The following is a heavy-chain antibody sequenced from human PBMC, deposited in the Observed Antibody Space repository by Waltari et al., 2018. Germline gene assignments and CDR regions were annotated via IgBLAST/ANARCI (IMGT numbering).Heavy chain of an antibody. CDR3: ARQDITVRSCPDY. D-gene: IGHD2-15*01. J-gene: IGHJ4*02. Sequence: EVQLVESGGGLVQPGGSLRLCCAAPGSTFRSYYMTWVPQAPGKGLEWVANIKPDGSDRNHVDSVKGRFTISRDNAKNSLYLQMNSLRAEDTAVYYCARQDITVRSCPDYWGQGTLVTVSS. V-gene: IGHV3-7*01. CDR2: IKPDGSDR. CDR1: GSTFRSYY.